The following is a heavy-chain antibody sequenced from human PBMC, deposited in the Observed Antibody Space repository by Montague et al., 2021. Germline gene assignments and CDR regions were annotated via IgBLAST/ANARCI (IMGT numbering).Heavy chain of an antibody. CDR2: IKQDGSEK. J-gene: IGHJ4*02. Sequence: SLRLSCAASGFTLSNYWMSWVRQAPGKGPEWVANIKQDGSEKHYVDSVKGRFTISRDNAKNSLYLQMNSLRAEDTAVYFCARDQGQGYCGGDCYVGLDYWGQGTLVTVSS. CDR1: GFTLSNYW. CDR3: ARDQGQGYCGGDCYVGLDY. D-gene: IGHD2-21*01. V-gene: IGHV3-7*01.